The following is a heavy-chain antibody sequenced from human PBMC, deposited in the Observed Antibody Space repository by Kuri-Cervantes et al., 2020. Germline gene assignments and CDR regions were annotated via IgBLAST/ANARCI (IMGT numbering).Heavy chain of an antibody. CDR3: ARGQSDYNFWSGYQSHNYYYYYMDV. V-gene: IGHV4-38-2*02. Sequence: SETLSLTCSVSGYSISTTYYWGWIRQPPGKGLEWIGTIYHSGSTYYNPSLKSRVTISVDTSKNQFSLKLSSVTAADTAVYYCARGQSDYNFWSGYQSHNYYYYYMDVCGKGTTVTVSS. J-gene: IGHJ6*03. CDR1: GYSISTTYY. CDR2: IYHSGST. D-gene: IGHD3-3*01.